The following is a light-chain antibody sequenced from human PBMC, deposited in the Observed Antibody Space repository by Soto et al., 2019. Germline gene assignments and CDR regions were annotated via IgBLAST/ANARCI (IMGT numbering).Light chain of an antibody. CDR3: QHCGISTWP. J-gene: IGKJ1*01. CDR1: QPVSSSY. CDR2: GAS. V-gene: IGKV3-20*01. Sequence: EIVLTQSPGLLSLSPGERATLSCRASQPVSSSYLAWYQQKPGKAPRLLIYGASTSATGIPDRFSGSGSGTDFTPAISTLGPEDFPVYYCQHCGISTWPLGQGTKVDIK.